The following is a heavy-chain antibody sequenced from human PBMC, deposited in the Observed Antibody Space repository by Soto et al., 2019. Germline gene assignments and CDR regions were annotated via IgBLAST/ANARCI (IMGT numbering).Heavy chain of an antibody. CDR1: GYTFTSYG. J-gene: IGHJ4*02. D-gene: IGHD3-10*01. V-gene: IGHV1-18*01. Sequence: QVQLVQSGAEVKKPGASVKVSCKASGYTFTSYGISWVRQAPGQGLEWMGWISAYNGNTNYAQKLQGRVTMTTDTSTSTAYMXXXXXXXXXXXXXXXXXXXXXXXXXXGSYPFDYWGQGTLVTVSS. CDR2: ISAYNGNT. CDR3: XXXXXXXXXXXGSYPFDY.